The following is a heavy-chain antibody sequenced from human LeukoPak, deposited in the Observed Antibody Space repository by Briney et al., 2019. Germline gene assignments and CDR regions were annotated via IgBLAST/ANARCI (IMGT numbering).Heavy chain of an antibody. CDR2: IGVGGAT. CDR3: AKDLHDSWAVDY. Sequence: GGSLRLSCAASGFTFSSYGMSWVRQAPGKGLEWVSHIGVGGATDFADSVKGRFTISRDNSKKTLYLQMNSLTADDTALYYCAKDLHDSWAVDYWGPGILVTVSS. D-gene: IGHD3-3*01. J-gene: IGHJ4*02. CDR1: GFTFSSYG. V-gene: IGHV3-23*01.